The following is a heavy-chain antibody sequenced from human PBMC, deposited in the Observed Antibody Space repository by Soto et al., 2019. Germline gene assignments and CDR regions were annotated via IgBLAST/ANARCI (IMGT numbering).Heavy chain of an antibody. V-gene: IGHV4-38-2*02. J-gene: IGHJ5*02. CDR1: GYSISSGYY. Sequence: KPSETLSLTCAVSGYSISSGYYWGWIRQPPGKGLEWIGSIYHSGSTYYNPSPKSRVTISVDTSKNQFSLKLSSVTAADTAVYYCARDSYYDILTGYYEINWFDPWGQGTLVTVSS. CDR3: ARDSYYDILTGYYEINWFDP. CDR2: IYHSGST. D-gene: IGHD3-9*01.